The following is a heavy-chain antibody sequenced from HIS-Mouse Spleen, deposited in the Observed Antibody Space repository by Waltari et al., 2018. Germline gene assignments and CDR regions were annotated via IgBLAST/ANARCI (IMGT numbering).Heavy chain of an antibody. D-gene: IGHD4-4*01. CDR2: MNPNSSNT. CDR3: TRGHDYSNYFDY. V-gene: IGHV1-8*01. J-gene: IGHJ4*02. Sequence: QVQLVQSGAEVKKPGASVKVSCKASGYTFTSYDINWVRQATGQGLEWMGWMNPNSSNTSYAQKFQGRVTMTRNTSISTAYMELSSLRSEDTAVYYCTRGHDYSNYFDYWGQGTLVTVSS. CDR1: GYTFTSYD.